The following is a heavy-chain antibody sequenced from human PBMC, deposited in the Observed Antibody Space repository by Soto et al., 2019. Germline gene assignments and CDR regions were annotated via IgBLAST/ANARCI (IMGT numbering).Heavy chain of an antibody. J-gene: IGHJ4*02. Sequence: ASVKVSCKVSGYTLTELSMHWVRQAPGQGLEWMGGIIPIFGTANYAQKFQGRVTITADESTSTAYMELSSLRSEDTAVYYCARDIPDYPLDYWGQGTLVTVPQ. V-gene: IGHV1-69*13. CDR3: ARDIPDYPLDY. CDR2: IIPIFGTA. CDR1: GYTLTELS. D-gene: IGHD4-17*01.